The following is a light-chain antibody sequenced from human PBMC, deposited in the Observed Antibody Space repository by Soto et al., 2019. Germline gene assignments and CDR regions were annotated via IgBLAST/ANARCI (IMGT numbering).Light chain of an antibody. V-gene: IGKV3-20*01. CDR3: QQYGNSGT. CDR1: QSVSSSY. Sequence: IVVTQTPDALSLAKGGRSSLSCRASQSVSSSYLAWYQQKPGQAPRLLIYGASNRATGIPDRFSGSGSGTDFTLAFSSLEPEDFAVYYCQQYGNSGTFGQGTKVDIK. CDR2: GAS. J-gene: IGKJ1*01.